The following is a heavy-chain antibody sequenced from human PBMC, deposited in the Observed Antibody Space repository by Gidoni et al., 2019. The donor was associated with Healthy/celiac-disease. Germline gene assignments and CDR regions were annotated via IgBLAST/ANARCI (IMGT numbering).Heavy chain of an antibody. J-gene: IGHJ5*02. Sequence: QVQLVQSGSELKQPGASVKISCKASGYTFTSYAMHWVRQATGQGLEWMGWINTNTANTTYAQGFTGRFVFSLDTSVSTAYLQIRRLKAEDTAVYYCTPSRADWFDHWGQGTLVTVSS. CDR1: GYTFTSYA. CDR2: INTNTANT. CDR3: TPSRADWFDH. V-gene: IGHV7-4-1*02. D-gene: IGHD6-13*01.